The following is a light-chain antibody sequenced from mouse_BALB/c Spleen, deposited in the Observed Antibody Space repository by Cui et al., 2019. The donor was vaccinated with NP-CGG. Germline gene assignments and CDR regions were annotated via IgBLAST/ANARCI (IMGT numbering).Light chain of an antibody. CDR1: TGAFTTSKY. CDR2: GTN. V-gene: IGLV1*01. Sequence: QVVVTQESALTTSPGETVTLTCRSSTGAFTTSKYDNWVQEKPDHLITGLIGGTNNRAPGVPARFSGSLIGDKAALTITGAQTEDEAIYFCALWYSNHWVFGGGTKLTVL. CDR3: ALWYSNHWV. J-gene: IGLJ1*01.